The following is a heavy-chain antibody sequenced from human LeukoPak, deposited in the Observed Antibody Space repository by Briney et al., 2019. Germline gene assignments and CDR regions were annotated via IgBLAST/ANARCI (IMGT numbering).Heavy chain of an antibody. CDR1: GFTFSSYG. J-gene: IGHJ4*02. CDR3: AKQRAARGIKFDY. CDR2: ISYDGSNK. V-gene: IGHV3-30*18. Sequence: GGSLRLSCAASGFTFSSYGMHWVRQAPGKGLEWVAVISYDGSNKYYADSVKGRFTISRDNSKNTLYLQMNSLRAEDTAVYYCAKQRAARGIKFDYWGQGTLVTVSS. D-gene: IGHD6-6*01.